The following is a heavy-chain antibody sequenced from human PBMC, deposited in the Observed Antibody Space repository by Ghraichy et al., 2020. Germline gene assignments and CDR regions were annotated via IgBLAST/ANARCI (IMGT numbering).Heavy chain of an antibody. Sequence: GGSLRLSCAASGFTFSSYAMHWVRQAPGKGLEWVAIMSYDGSNKYYADSVKGRFTISRDNSKNTLYLQMNSLRAEDTAVYYCARDRCSSTSCYVNYFDYWGQGTLVTVSS. J-gene: IGHJ4*02. D-gene: IGHD2-2*01. CDR1: GFTFSSYA. CDR3: ARDRCSSTSCYVNYFDY. CDR2: MSYDGSNK. V-gene: IGHV3-30-3*01.